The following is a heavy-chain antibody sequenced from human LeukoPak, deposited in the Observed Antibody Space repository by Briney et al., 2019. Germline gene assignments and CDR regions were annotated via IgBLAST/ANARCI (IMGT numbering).Heavy chain of an antibody. J-gene: IGHJ4*02. CDR3: ARGRGVTY. Sequence: SETLSLTCTVSGGSISSYYWSWIRQPPGKGLEWIGEINHSGSTNYNPSLKSRVTISVDTSKNQFSLKLSSVTAADTAVYYCARGRGVTYWGQGTLVTVSS. D-gene: IGHD3-10*01. V-gene: IGHV4-34*01. CDR1: GGSISSYY. CDR2: INHSGST.